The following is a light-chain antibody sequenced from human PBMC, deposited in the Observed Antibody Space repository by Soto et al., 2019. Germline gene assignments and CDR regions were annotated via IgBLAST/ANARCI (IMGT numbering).Light chain of an antibody. CDR2: DVS. CDR1: SSDVSGNNY. CDR3: SSYTSSSTFYV. V-gene: IGLV2-14*01. J-gene: IGLJ1*01. Sequence: QSVLTQPASVSGSPGQSITISCTGTSSDVSGNNYVSWYQQHPGKAPKLMIYDVSNRPSGVSNNFTGSKSDNTASLTISGLQSEDEADYYCSSYTSSSTFYVFGTGTKVTVL.